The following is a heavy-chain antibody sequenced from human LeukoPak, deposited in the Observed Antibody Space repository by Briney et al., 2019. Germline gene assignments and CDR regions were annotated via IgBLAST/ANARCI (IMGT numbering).Heavy chain of an antibody. D-gene: IGHD7-27*01. V-gene: IGHV5-51*01. J-gene: IGHJ4*02. CDR2: FYPGDSDT. CDR1: GYSFTTYW. Sequence: GESLKISCQGSGYSFTTYWIGWVRQMPGKGLEWMGIFYPGDSDTRYSPSFQGQVTISADQSISTAYLQWSSLKASDTAMYYCARLSNGITGAFDYWGQGTLVTVSS. CDR3: ARLSNGITGAFDY.